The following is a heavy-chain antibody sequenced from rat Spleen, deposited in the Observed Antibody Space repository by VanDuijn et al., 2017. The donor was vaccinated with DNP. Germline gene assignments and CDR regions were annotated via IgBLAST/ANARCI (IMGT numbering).Heavy chain of an antibody. J-gene: IGHJ2*01. CDR3: ATHQYYGYRRDYFDY. CDR1: GFTFNKDW. Sequence: EVQLVESGGDPVQPGRSLTLSCVVSGFTFNKDWMTWVRQVPGKGLEWIASITTGGEITYYPDSVKGRFTISRDHATNTLYLRLNSLRSEDTAIYYCATHQYYGYRRDYFDYWGQGVMVTVSS. V-gene: IGHV5-31*01. D-gene: IGHD1-6*01. CDR2: ITTGGEIT.